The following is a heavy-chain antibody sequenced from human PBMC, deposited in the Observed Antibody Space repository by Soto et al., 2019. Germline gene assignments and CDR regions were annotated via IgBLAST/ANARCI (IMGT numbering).Heavy chain of an antibody. CDR1: GGTFSSYA. V-gene: IGHV1-69*13. CDR3: ARGRKRYCSSTSCYPD. CDR2: IIPIFGTA. D-gene: IGHD2-2*01. Sequence: GASVKVSCKASGGTFSSYAISWVRQAPGQGLEWMGGIIPIFGTANYAQKFQGRVTITADESTSTAYMELSSLRSEDTAVYYCARGRKRYCSSTSCYPDWGQGTLVTVSS. J-gene: IGHJ4*02.